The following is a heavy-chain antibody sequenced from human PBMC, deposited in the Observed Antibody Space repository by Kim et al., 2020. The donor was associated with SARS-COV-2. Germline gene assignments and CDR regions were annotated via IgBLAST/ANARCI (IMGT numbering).Heavy chain of an antibody. D-gene: IGHD3-22*01. CDR3: ARAGYPGLLPNRQPFDY. CDR2: IYYSGST. V-gene: IGHV4-31*03. Sequence: SETLSLTCTVSGGSISSGGYYWSWIRQHPGKGLEWIGYIYYSGSTYYNPSLKSRVTISVDTSKNQFSLKLSSVTAADTAVYYCARAGYPGLLPNRQPFDYWGQGTLVTVSS. J-gene: IGHJ4*02. CDR1: GGSISSGGYY.